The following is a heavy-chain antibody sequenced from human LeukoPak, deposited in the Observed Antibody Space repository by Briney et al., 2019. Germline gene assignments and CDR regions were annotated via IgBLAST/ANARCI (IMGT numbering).Heavy chain of an antibody. Sequence: GGSLRLSCAASGFTFSSYSMNWVRQAPGKGLEWVSYIRSSSSTIYYADSVKGRFTISRDNATNSLYLQMNSLRSEDTAVYYCARDGDTAMVPTDYWGQGTLVTVSS. CDR3: ARDGDTAMVPTDY. V-gene: IGHV3-48*01. D-gene: IGHD5-18*01. CDR1: GFTFSSYS. CDR2: IRSSSSTI. J-gene: IGHJ4*02.